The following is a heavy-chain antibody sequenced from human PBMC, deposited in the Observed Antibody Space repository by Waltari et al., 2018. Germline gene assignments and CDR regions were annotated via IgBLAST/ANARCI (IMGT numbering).Heavy chain of an antibody. J-gene: IGHJ6*03. D-gene: IGHD3-3*01. CDR3: ARSQGSISAPPYYYYIDV. V-gene: IGHV1-8*01. CDR1: GNTCVNSD. Sequence: QVHLAQSGAEVKKPGASVKVSCEASGNTCVNSDITWVRQAPGQGLEWMGWMNPNSGNTGYAQKFQGRVTMTRNSAISTAYMELSGLRSEDTAVYYCARSQGSISAPPYYYYIDVWGEGTTVTVSS. CDR2: MNPNSGNT.